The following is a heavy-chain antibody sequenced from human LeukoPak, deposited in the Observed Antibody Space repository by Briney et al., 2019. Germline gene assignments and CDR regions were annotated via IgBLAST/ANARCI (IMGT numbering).Heavy chain of an antibody. CDR3: ARDDHYRTNGVCRPGRDGMDV. CDR1: GGSISSGGYS. Sequence: SETLSLTCSVSGGSISSGGYSWSWIRQHPGKGLEWIGYIYYSGSTYYNPSLKSRVTISVDTSKNQFSLKLSSVTAADTAVYYCARDDHYRTNGVCRPGRDGMDVWGQGTTVTVSS. CDR2: IYYSGST. D-gene: IGHD2-8*01. J-gene: IGHJ6*02. V-gene: IGHV4-31*03.